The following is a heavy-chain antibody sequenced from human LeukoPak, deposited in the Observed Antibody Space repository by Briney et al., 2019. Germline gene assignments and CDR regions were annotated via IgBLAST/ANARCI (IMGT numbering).Heavy chain of an antibody. Sequence: GGSLRLSCVASGFTVSRNYMSWVRQAPGKGLEWVSVIYGGGSTYYADSVKGRFTIFRDNSKNTLYLQMSSLRVEDTAVYYCAPGGNEAFDIWGQGTMVTVSS. J-gene: IGHJ3*02. D-gene: IGHD4-23*01. CDR1: GFTVSRNY. V-gene: IGHV3-53*01. CDR2: IYGGGST. CDR3: APGGNEAFDI.